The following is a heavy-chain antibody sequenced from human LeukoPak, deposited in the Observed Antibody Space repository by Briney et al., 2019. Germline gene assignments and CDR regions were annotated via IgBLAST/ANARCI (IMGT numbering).Heavy chain of an antibody. V-gene: IGHV5-51*01. Sequence: GESLKISCKGSGYSFTSYWIGWVRQMPGKGLEWMGIIYPGDSDTRYSPSFQGQVTISADKSISTAYLQWSSLKASDTAMYYCARHRSAYSSGWHGGPSYYYYMDVWGKGTTVTVSS. D-gene: IGHD6-19*01. CDR1: GYSFTSYW. CDR3: ARHRSAYSSGWHGGPSYYYYMDV. CDR2: IYPGDSDT. J-gene: IGHJ6*03.